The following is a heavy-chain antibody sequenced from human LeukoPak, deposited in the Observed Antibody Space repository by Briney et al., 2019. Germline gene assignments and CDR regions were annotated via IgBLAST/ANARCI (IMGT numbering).Heavy chain of an antibody. V-gene: IGHV4-59*12. CDR1: GGSISSYY. J-gene: IGHJ4*02. CDR2: IYYSGST. Sequence: SETLSLTCTVSGGSISSYYWSWIRQPPGKGLEWIGYIYYSGSTNYNPSLKSRVTISVDTSKNQFSLKLSSVTAADTAVYYCARDTIDYYGSGSYNYWGQGTLVTVSS. D-gene: IGHD3-10*01. CDR3: ARDTIDYYGSGSYNY.